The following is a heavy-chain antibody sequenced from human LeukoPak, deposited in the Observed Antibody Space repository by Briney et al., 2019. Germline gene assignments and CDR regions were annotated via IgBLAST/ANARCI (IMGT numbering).Heavy chain of an antibody. CDR3: AKTYYYDSSGPHYFDY. Sequence: ASVKVSCKASGYTFSGYYMNWLRQAPGQGPEWMGWINPNSGVTNYAQKFQGRVTMTRDTSISTAYMELSRLTSDDTAVYYCAKTYYYDSSGPHYFDYWGQGTLVTVSS. V-gene: IGHV1-2*02. CDR2: INPNSGVT. D-gene: IGHD3-22*01. CDR1: GYTFSGYY. J-gene: IGHJ4*02.